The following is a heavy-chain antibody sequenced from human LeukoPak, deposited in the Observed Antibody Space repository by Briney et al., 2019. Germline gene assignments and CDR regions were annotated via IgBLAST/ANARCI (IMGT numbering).Heavy chain of an antibody. D-gene: IGHD3-22*01. CDR3: ARDIQVDSRASGY. J-gene: IGHJ4*02. V-gene: IGHV1-8*01. CDR1: GYTFTSYD. CDR2: MNPNSGNT. Sequence: ASVKVSCKASGYTFTSYDINWVRQATGQGLEWMGWMNPNSGNTGYAQKFQGRVTMTRDTSTSTIYMELSSLRSEDTAVYYCARDIQVDSRASGYWGQGTLVTVSS.